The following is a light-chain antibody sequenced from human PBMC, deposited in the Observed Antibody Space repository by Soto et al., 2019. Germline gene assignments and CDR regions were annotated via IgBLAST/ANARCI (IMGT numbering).Light chain of an antibody. V-gene: IGLV2-8*01. Sequence: QSALTQPPSASGSPRQSVTLSCTGTRSDVGGHDYVSWYQQHPGKAPKLMIYEVSKRPSGVPDRFSGSKSGNTASLTVSGLQAEDEADYYCSSYGGSNTLIFGGGTKLAGL. CDR1: RSDVGGHDY. J-gene: IGLJ2*01. CDR3: SSYGGSNTLI. CDR2: EVS.